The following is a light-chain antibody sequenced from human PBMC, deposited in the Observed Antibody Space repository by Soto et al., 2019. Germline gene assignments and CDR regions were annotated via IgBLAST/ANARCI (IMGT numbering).Light chain of an antibody. CDR2: EGS. J-gene: IGLJ3*02. CDR1: SSDIGNYNL. Sequence: QSVLTQPASVSGSPGQSITISCTGTSSDIGNYNLVSWYQQYPGKAPKLMIYEGSKRPSGVSDRFSGSKSGNTASLTISGLQAEDEADYSCCSYSGKNTWVFGGGTKLTVL. V-gene: IGLV2-23*01. CDR3: CSYSGKNTWV.